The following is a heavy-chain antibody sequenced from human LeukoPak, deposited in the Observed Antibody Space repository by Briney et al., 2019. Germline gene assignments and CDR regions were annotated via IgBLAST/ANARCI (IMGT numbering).Heavy chain of an antibody. J-gene: IGHJ4*02. CDR2: IYHSGST. D-gene: IGHD4-23*01. CDR3: AREGYYGGKNGGYFDY. V-gene: IGHV4-30-2*01. Sequence: PSQTLSLTCTVSGGSISSGGYYWSWIRQPPGKGLEWIGYIYHSGSTNYNPSLKSRVTISVDTSKNQFSLKLSSVTAADTAVYYCAREGYYGGKNGGYFDYWGQGTLVTVSS. CDR1: GGSISSGGYY.